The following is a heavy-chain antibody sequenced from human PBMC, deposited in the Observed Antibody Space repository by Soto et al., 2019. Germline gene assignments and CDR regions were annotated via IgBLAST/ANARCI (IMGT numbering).Heavy chain of an antibody. CDR1: GGSISSYY. CDR2: IYYSGST. Sequence: SETLSLTCTVSGGSISSYYWSWIRQPPGKGLEWIGYIYYSGSTNYNPSLKSRVTISVDTSKNQFSLKLSSVTAADTAVYYWAGVRVDIGATTTPDDPFYYYYMDVWGKGTTVTVSS. J-gene: IGHJ6*03. V-gene: IGHV4-59*01. D-gene: IGHD5-12*01. CDR3: AGVRVDIGATTTPDDPFYYYYMDV.